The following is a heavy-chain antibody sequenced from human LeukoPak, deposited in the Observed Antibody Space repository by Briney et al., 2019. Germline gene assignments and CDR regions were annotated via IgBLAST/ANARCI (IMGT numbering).Heavy chain of an antibody. V-gene: IGHV3-23*01. Sequence: SGASLRLSCAASGFTFSSYAMSWVRQAPGKGLEWVSAISGSGGSTYYADSEKGRFTISRDNSKNTLYLQMNSLRAEDTAVYYCAKDQGIAVAGGFEYWGQGTLVTVSS. D-gene: IGHD6-19*01. CDR1: GFTFSSYA. J-gene: IGHJ4*02. CDR3: AKDQGIAVAGGFEY. CDR2: ISGSGGST.